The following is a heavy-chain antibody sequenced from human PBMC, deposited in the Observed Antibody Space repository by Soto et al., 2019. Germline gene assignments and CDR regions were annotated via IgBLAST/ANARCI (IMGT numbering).Heavy chain of an antibody. Sequence: PSETLSLTCTVSGGSVSSGSYYWSWIRQPPGKGLEWIGYIYYSGSTNYNPSLKSRVTISVDTSKNQFSLKLSSVTAADTAVYYCARVIMGDIVDTTHSTWFDPWGQGTLVTVSS. CDR2: IYYSGST. CDR1: GGSVSSGSYY. V-gene: IGHV4-61*01. D-gene: IGHD5-12*01. J-gene: IGHJ5*02. CDR3: ARVIMGDIVDTTHSTWFDP.